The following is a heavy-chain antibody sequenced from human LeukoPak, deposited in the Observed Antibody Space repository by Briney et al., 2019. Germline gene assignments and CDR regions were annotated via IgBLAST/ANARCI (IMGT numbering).Heavy chain of an antibody. CDR2: MNPNSGNT. Sequence: ASVKVSCKASGYTFTSYDINWVRQATGQGLEWTGWMNPNSGNTGYAQKFQGRVTMTRNTSISTAYMELSSLRSEDTAVYYCARAPRRYFDWLRWGQGTLVTVSS. V-gene: IGHV1-8*01. J-gene: IGHJ4*02. D-gene: IGHD3-9*01. CDR1: GYTFTSYD. CDR3: ARAPRRYFDWLR.